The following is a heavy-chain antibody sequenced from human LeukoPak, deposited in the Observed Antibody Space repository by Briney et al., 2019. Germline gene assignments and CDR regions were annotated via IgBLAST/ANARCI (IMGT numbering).Heavy chain of an antibody. J-gene: IGHJ4*02. CDR3: ARGTQWLVPGNEETIYYFDY. Sequence: ASVKVSCKASGYTFTGYYMHWVRQAPGQGLEWMGWINPNSGGTNYAQKFQGGVTMTRDTSISTAYMELSRLRSDDTAVYYCARGTQWLVPGNEETIYYFDYWGQGTLVTVSS. CDR2: INPNSGGT. D-gene: IGHD6-19*01. V-gene: IGHV1-2*02. CDR1: GYTFTGYY.